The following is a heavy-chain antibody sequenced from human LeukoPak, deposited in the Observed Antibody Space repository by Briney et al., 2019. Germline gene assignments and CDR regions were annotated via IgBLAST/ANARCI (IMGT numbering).Heavy chain of an antibody. CDR3: AREGYYGSGSKRVSFFDY. V-gene: IGHV3-66*02. CDR2: IYSGGST. D-gene: IGHD3-10*01. Sequence: GGSLRLSCAASGFTVSSNYMSWVRQAPGKGLEWVSVIYSGGSTYYADSVKGRFTISRDNSKNTLYLQMNSLRAEDTAVYYCAREGYYGSGSKRVSFFDYWGQGTLVTDSS. CDR1: GFTVSSNY. J-gene: IGHJ4*02.